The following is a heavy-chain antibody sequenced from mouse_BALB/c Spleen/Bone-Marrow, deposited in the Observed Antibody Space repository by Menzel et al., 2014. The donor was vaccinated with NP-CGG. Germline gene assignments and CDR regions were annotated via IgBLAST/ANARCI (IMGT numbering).Heavy chain of an antibody. D-gene: IGHD2-4*01. Sequence: DVKLQESGAELVKPGASVKLSCTASGFNIKDTYMHWVKQRPEQGLEWIGRIDPANCNTKYDPKFQGKATITADTSSNTAYLQLSSLTSEDTAVYYCARFPYDYGGGDYWGQGTTLTVSS. CDR1: GFNIKDTY. V-gene: IGHV14-3*02. J-gene: IGHJ2*01. CDR2: IDPANCNT. CDR3: ARFPYDYGGGDY.